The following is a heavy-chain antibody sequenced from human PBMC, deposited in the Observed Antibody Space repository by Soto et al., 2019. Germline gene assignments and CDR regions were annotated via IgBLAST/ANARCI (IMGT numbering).Heavy chain of an antibody. CDR1: GGSISSSNW. CDR2: IYHSGST. J-gene: IGHJ4*02. CDR3: SRAAIEGSSWPFDY. D-gene: IGHD6-13*01. Sequence: QVQLQESGPGLVKPSGTLSLTCAVSGGSISSSNWWSWVRQPPGKGLEWIGEIYHSGSTNYNPSLKTRVTISVDKSKNQFSLKLSSLTAADSAVYYCSRAAIEGSSWPFDYWGQGTLVTVSS. V-gene: IGHV4-4*02.